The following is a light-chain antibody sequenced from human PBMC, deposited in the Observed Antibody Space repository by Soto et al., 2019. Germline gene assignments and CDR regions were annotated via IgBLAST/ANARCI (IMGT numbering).Light chain of an antibody. J-gene: IGKJ2*01. CDR3: QLYGSSPPMYT. CDR1: QSVSSNY. V-gene: IGKV3-20*01. CDR2: GAS. Sequence: ESVLTQSPGTLSLSPGERATLSCRASQSVSSNYLAWYQQKPGQAPRLLIYGASSRATGISDRFSGSGSGTDFTLTISGVEPEDFAVYYCQLYGSSPPMYTFGQGTKLEIK.